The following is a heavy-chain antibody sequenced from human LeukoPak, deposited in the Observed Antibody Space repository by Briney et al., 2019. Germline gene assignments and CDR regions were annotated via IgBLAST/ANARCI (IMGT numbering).Heavy chain of an antibody. V-gene: IGHV4-59*01. D-gene: IGHD6-13*01. CDR2: IYYSGST. Sequence: PSETLSLPCTVSGGSISSYYWSWIRQPPGKGLEWIGYIYYSGSTNYNPSLKSRVTISVDTSKNQFSLRLSSVTAADTAVYYCARERNDGSSSWFFYFDYWGQGTLVTVSS. J-gene: IGHJ4*02. CDR3: ARERNDGSSSWFFYFDY. CDR1: GGSISSYY.